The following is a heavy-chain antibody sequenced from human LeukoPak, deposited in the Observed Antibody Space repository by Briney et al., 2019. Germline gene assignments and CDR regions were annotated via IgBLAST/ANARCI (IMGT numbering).Heavy chain of an antibody. J-gene: IGHJ3*02. CDR1: GGSITSSGYY. D-gene: IGHD3-10*01. Sequence: SETLSLTCTVSGGSITSSGYYWGWIRQPPGKGLDWIGSIYYSGSTYYNPSLKSRVTISVDTSKNQFSLKLTSVTAADTAVYYCARRFTMVRGTRRDGFDIWGRGTMVTVSS. CDR2: IYYSGST. V-gene: IGHV4-39*07. CDR3: ARRFTMVRGTRRDGFDI.